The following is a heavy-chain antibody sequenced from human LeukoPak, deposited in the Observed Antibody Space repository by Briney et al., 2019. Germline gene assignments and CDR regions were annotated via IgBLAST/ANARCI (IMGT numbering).Heavy chain of an antibody. CDR1: GYTFTSYG. V-gene: IGHV1-18*01. D-gene: IGHD2-2*01. Sequence: ASVKVSCKASGYTFTSYGISWVRQAPGQGLEWMGWISAYNGNTNYAQKLQGRVTMTTDTSTSTAYMELRSLRSDDTAVYYCARLGGTCSSTSCYYYNWFDPWGQGTLVTVSS. J-gene: IGHJ5*02. CDR3: ARLGGTCSSTSCYYYNWFDP. CDR2: ISAYNGNT.